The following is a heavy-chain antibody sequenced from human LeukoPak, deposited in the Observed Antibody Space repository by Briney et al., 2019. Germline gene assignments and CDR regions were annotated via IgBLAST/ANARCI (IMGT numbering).Heavy chain of an antibody. CDR1: GFTFTSYA. CDR2: ISAYNGDT. V-gene: IGHV1-18*01. J-gene: IGHJ4*02. Sequence: ASVKVSCRASGFTFTSYAISWVRQAPGQGLEWMGWISAYNGDTNYAQKLQDRITMTTDTSTTTAYMELRSLRSDDTAVYYCARDSKYYYDTSRWRPPVDYWGQGTLVTVSS. D-gene: IGHD3-22*01. CDR3: ARDSKYYYDTSRWRPPVDY.